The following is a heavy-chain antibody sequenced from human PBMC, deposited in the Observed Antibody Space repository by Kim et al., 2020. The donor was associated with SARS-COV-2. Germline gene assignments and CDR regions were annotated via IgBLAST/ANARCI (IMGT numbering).Heavy chain of an antibody. CDR3: AKDSRPSP. CDR2: GGST. V-gene: IGHV3-23*01. J-gene: IGHJ4*02. Sequence: GGSTYDADSVKGRFTISRDNSKNTLYLQMNSLRAEDTAVYYCAKDSRPSPWGQGTLVTVSS.